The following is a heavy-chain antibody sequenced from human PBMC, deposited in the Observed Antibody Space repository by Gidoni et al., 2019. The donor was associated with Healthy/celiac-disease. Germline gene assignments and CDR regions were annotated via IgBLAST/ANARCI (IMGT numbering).Heavy chain of an antibody. CDR3: AREVMTAHQQNWFDP. CDR2: INPNSGGT. V-gene: IGHV1-2*02. D-gene: IGHD2-21*02. J-gene: IGHJ5*02. Sequence: QVQLVQSGAEVKKPGASVKVSCKASGYTFTGYYMHWVRQAPGQGLEWMGWINPNSGGTNYAQKFQGRVTMTRDTSISTAYMELSRLRSDDTAVYYCAREVMTAHQQNWFDPWGQGTLVTVSS. CDR1: GYTFTGYY.